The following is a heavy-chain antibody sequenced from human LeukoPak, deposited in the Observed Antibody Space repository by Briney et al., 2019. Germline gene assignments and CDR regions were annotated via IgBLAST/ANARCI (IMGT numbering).Heavy chain of an antibody. CDR1: GFTFNNYW. CDR2: IKQDGSGL. Sequence: GGSLRLSCAASGFTFNNYWMSWVRQAPGKGLEWVANIKQDGSGLYYVESVKGRFTISRDNAKNSLYLRMTSLRAEDTAVYYCARDPGRTGFDYWGQGTLVAVSS. J-gene: IGHJ4*02. D-gene: IGHD1/OR15-1a*01. V-gene: IGHV3-7*03. CDR3: ARDPGRTGFDY.